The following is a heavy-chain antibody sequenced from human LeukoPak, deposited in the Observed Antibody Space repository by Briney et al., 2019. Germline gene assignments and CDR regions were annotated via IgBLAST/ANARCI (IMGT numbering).Heavy chain of an antibody. J-gene: IGHJ4*02. Sequence: GGSLRLSCAASGSTFSTYAMSWLRQAPGKGLERVSAIRGSGGSTYYADSVKGRFTISRNYSKNTLYLQMNSLRAEDTAVYYCAKLRTIFGVAAYYFDYWGQGTLVTVSS. CDR1: GSTFSTYA. CDR3: AKLRTIFGVAAYYFDY. V-gene: IGHV3-23*01. D-gene: IGHD3-3*01. CDR2: IRGSGGST.